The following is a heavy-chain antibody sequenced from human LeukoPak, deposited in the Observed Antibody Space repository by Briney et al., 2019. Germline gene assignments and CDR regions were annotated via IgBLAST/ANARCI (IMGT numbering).Heavy chain of an antibody. Sequence: GGSLRLSCAASGFTFSSYEMNWVRQAPGKGLEWVSYVSSSGSTIYYEDSVKGRFTISRDNAKNSLYLQMNSLRAEDTAVYYCAELGITMIGGVWGKGTTVTISS. D-gene: IGHD3-10*02. CDR1: GFTFSSYE. J-gene: IGHJ6*04. V-gene: IGHV3-48*03. CDR3: AELGITMIGGV. CDR2: VSSSGSTI.